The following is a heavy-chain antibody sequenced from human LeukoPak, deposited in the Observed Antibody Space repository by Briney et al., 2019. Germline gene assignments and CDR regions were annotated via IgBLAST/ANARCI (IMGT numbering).Heavy chain of an antibody. D-gene: IGHD5-18*01. CDR2: ISTDGAKT. CDR3: ARDGYGFGAFDY. CDR1: GFTFSRSW. V-gene: IGHV3-74*01. J-gene: IGHJ4*02. Sequence: GGSLRLSGAASGFTFSRSWIHWVRQAPGKGLVWVSCISTDGAKTIYADSVKGRFTISRDNAKNTLFLQMNSLRAEDTAVYYCARDGYGFGAFDYWGQGTLVTVSS.